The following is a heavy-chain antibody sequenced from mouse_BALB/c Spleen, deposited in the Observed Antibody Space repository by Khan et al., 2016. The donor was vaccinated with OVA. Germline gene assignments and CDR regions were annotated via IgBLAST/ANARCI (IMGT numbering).Heavy chain of an antibody. J-gene: IGHJ3*01. Sequence: EVQLQESGPGLVKSSQSLSLTCSVTGYSITSGYFWNWIRQFPGNNLEWMGYIRYDGDSNYNPSLKNRISITRDTSKNQFFLKLNSVTPEDTATYYAARGGSSGPAWFTYWGQGTLVTVSA. D-gene: IGHD3-1*01. CDR3: ARGGSSGPAWFTY. V-gene: IGHV3-6*02. CDR1: GYSITSGYF. CDR2: IRYDGDS.